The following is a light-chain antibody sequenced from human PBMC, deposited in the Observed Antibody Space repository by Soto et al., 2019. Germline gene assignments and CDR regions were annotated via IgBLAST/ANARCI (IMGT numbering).Light chain of an antibody. Sequence: DVQLYQSPSSVSAYVGERVTITCXASQSISSYLNWYQQKPGKAHKRLIHAASSLQSGVPSRFSGSGSGTEFTLTISSLQPDDFATYYCLQHNSYPWTCGQGTNVDIK. CDR3: LQHNSYPWT. CDR2: AAS. CDR1: QSISSY. J-gene: IGKJ1*01. V-gene: IGKV1-17*01.